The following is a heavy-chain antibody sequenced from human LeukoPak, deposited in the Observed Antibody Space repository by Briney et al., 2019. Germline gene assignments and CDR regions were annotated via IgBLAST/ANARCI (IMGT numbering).Heavy chain of an antibody. CDR2: ISWDGGST. Sequence: GGSLRLSCAASGFTFGDYTMHWVRQAPGKGLEWVSLISWDGGSTYYADSVKGRFTISRDNSKNSLYLQMNSLRTEDTALYYCAKAVRPSYYYYMDVWGKGTTVTVSS. V-gene: IGHV3-43*01. D-gene: IGHD3-10*01. CDR1: GFTFGDYT. CDR3: AKAVRPSYYYYMDV. J-gene: IGHJ6*03.